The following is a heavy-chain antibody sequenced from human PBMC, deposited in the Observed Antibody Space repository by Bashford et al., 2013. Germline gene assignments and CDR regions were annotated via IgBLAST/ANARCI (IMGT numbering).Heavy chain of an antibody. J-gene: IGHJ6*02. D-gene: IGHD3-16*02. Sequence: VRQALGKGLVWVSHINSDGSSTNYADSVQGRFTISRDNAKNMVYLQMNSLRVEDTAVFYCARDRSYSLDVWGQGTTVTVSS. CDR2: INSDGSST. CDR3: ARDRSYSLDV. V-gene: IGHV3-74*01.